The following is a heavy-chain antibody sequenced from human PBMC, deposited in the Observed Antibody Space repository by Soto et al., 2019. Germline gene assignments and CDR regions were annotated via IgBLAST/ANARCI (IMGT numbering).Heavy chain of an antibody. CDR3: ARVNYGNYYYYYGMDV. CDR1: GGSISSYY. V-gene: IGHV4-59*01. J-gene: IGHJ6*02. CDR2: IYYSGST. Sequence: SETLSLTCTVSGGSISSYYWNWIRQPPGKGLEWIGYIYYSGSTNYNPSLESRVTMSVDTSKNHFSLNLSSVTAADTAVYYCARVNYGNYYYYYGMDVWGQGTTVTVSS. D-gene: IGHD4-17*01.